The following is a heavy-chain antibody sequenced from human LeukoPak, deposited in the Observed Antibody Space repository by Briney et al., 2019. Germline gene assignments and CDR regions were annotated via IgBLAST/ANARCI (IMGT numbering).Heavy chain of an antibody. Sequence: GGSPRLSCAASGFTFSDYYMSWVRQAPGKGLEWVSYISGSSSFTIYADSVKGRFTISRDNAKNSLYLQMNSLRAEDTAVYYCARVTLYGESALDYWGQGALVTVSS. CDR3: ARVTLYGESALDY. D-gene: IGHD4-17*01. CDR1: GFTFSDYY. J-gene: IGHJ4*02. CDR2: ISGSSSFT. V-gene: IGHV3-11*06.